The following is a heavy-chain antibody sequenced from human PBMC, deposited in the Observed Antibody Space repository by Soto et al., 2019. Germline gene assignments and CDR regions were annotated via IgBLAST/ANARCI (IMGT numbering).Heavy chain of an antibody. D-gene: IGHD6-19*01. J-gene: IGHJ4*02. V-gene: IGHV3-30*03. CDR3: GGGWFWADY. CDR2: ISDDGSIK. CDR1: GFTFSSYG. Sequence: ESGGGVAQPGRSLRLSCAASGFTFSSYGMHWVRQAPGKGLEWVATISDDGSIKYYADSVKGRFTISRDNSKNTLYLQMNSLRVEDTAVYYCGGGWFWADYWGQGTLVTVSS.